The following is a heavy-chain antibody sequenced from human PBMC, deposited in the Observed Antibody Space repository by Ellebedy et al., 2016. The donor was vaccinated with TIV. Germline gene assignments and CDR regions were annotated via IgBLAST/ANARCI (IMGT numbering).Heavy chain of an antibody. V-gene: IGHV3-20*04. CDR3: ARYLGIAAAARLGVTAIVPFDY. J-gene: IGHJ4*02. CDR1: GFTFDDYG. CDR2: INWNGGST. D-gene: IGHD2-21*02. Sequence: GESLKISCAASGFTFDDYGMSWVRQAPGKGLEWVSGINWNGGSTGYADSVKGRFTISRDNAKNSLYLQMNSLRAEDTALYYCARYLGIAAAARLGVTAIVPFDYWGQGTLVTVSS.